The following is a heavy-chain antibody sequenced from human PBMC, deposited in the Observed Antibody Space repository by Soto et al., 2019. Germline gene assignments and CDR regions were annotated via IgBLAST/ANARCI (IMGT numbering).Heavy chain of an antibody. CDR2: INYSGST. Sequence: QVQLQESGPGLVKPSQTLSLTCTVSVGSIISGGYYWGWIRQHPGKGLEWIGYINYSGSTYYNPSLRSRVTISVDTSKNQFSLKLSSVTAADTAVYYCARGGSSSWHGIGWFDPWGQGTLVTVSS. CDR3: ARGGSSSWHGIGWFDP. V-gene: IGHV4-31*03. CDR1: VGSIISGGYY. D-gene: IGHD6-13*01. J-gene: IGHJ5*02.